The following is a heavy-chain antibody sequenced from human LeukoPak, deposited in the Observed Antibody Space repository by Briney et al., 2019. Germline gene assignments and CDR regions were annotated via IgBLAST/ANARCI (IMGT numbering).Heavy chain of an antibody. CDR3: ARGYNYYDSSGYIYY. Sequence: SGGSLRLSCAASGFTFSSYAMSWVRQAPGKGLEWVSTISGSGATTYYADSVKGRFTISRDNSKNTLYLQMNSLRAEDTAVYYCARGYNYYDSSGYIYYWGQGTLVTVSS. V-gene: IGHV3-23*01. D-gene: IGHD3-22*01. CDR2: ISGSGATT. J-gene: IGHJ4*02. CDR1: GFTFSSYA.